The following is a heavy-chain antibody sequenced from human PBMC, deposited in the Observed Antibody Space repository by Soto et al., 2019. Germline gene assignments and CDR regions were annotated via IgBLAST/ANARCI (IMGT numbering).Heavy chain of an antibody. CDR1: GFTFRSYW. V-gene: IGHV3-74*02. CDR2: IDSDGTST. J-gene: IGHJ6*01. Sequence: EVQLVESGGGLVQPGGSLRLSCAASGFTFRSYWMHWVRHVPGKGLVWVLRIDSDGTSTNYAASVKGRFSFSRDNAKNTVYLKMTSMRTEYTSVYYCASPVTPACTHLYFYGFHAWGQGTTLIVSS. CDR3: ASPVTPACTHLYFYGFHA. D-gene: IGHD4-4*01.